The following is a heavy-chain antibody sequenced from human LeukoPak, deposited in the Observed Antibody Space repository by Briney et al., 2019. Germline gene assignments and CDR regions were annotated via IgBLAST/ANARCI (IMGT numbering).Heavy chain of an antibody. Sequence: SETLSLTCTVSGGSISSSSYYWGWIRQPPGKGLEWIGSIYYSGSTNYNPSLKSRVTISVDTSKNQFSLKLSSVTAADTAVYYCARDGGAEAFDIWGQGTMVTVSS. D-gene: IGHD3-10*01. J-gene: IGHJ3*02. V-gene: IGHV4-39*07. CDR1: GGSISSSSYY. CDR3: ARDGGAEAFDI. CDR2: IYYSGST.